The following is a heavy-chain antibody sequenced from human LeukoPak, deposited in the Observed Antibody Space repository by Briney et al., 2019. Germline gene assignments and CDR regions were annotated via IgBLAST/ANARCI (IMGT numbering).Heavy chain of an antibody. CDR2: IWYDGSNK. V-gene: IGHV3-33*06. CDR1: GFTFSSYG. Sequence: GRSLRLSCAASGFTFSSYGMHWVRQAPGKGREWVAVIWYDGSNKYYADSVKGRFTISRGNSKNTLYLQMNSLRAEDTAVYYCAKGSAGAGSSGALAATHDYWGQGTLVTVSS. D-gene: IGHD6-19*01. J-gene: IGHJ4*02. CDR3: AKGSAGAGSSGALAATHDY.